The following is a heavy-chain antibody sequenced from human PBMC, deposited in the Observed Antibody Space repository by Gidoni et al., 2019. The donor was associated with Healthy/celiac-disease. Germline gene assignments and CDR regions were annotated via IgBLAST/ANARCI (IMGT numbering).Heavy chain of an antibody. D-gene: IGHD3-10*01. Sequence: EVQLVESGGGLVQPGGSLRLSCAASGFTFSSYWMHWVRQAPGKGLVWVSRINSDGSSTSYADSVKGRFTISRDNAKNTLYLQMNSLRAEDTAVYYCAREPSMVRGVIGSRAPLDYYYYGMDVWGQGTTVTVSS. V-gene: IGHV3-74*01. CDR2: INSDGSST. CDR3: AREPSMVRGVIGSRAPLDYYYYGMDV. J-gene: IGHJ6*02. CDR1: GFTFSSYW.